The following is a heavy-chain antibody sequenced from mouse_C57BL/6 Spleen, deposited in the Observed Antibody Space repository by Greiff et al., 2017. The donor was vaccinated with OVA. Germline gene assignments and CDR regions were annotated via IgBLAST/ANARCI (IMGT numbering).Heavy chain of an antibody. CDR3: ARWAARYYFDY. J-gene: IGHJ2*01. CDR1: GYTFTDYY. V-gene: IGHV1-76*01. Sequence: QVQLKQSGAELVRPGASVKLSCKASGYTFTDYYINWVKQRPGQGLEWIARIYPGSGNTYYNEKFKGKATLTAEKSSSTAYMQLSSLTSEDSAVYFCARWAARYYFDYWGQGTTLTVSS. D-gene: IGHD6-1*01. CDR2: IYPGSGNT.